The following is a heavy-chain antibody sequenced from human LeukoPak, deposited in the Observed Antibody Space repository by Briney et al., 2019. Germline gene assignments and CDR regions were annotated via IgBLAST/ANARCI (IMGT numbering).Heavy chain of an antibody. J-gene: IGHJ6*03. CDR2: MNPNSGNT. CDR1: GYTFTNYD. V-gene: IGHV1-8*01. CDR3: ARALSWTTESYYYMDV. Sequence: ASVKVSFKAAGYTFTNYDINWVRQATGQGLELMGWMNPNSGNTGYSQKFQGRGTMTMNTAISTAYMDLRSLSSEDTAVYYCARALSWTTESYYYMDVWGKGTPVTVS. D-gene: IGHD3/OR15-3a*01.